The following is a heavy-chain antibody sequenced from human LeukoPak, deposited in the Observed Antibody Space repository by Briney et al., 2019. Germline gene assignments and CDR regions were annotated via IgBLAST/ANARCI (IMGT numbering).Heavy chain of an antibody. D-gene: IGHD3-10*01. V-gene: IGHV4-34*01. CDR1: GGSFSGYH. CDR2: INHSGST. CDR3: ARVRGFGAARNWFDP. J-gene: IGHJ5*02. Sequence: PSETLSLTCAVYGGSFSGYHWSWIRQPPGKGLEWIGEINHSGSTNYNPSLKSRVTISVDTSKNQFSLKLSSVTAADTAVYYCARVRGFGAARNWFDPWGQGTLVTVSS.